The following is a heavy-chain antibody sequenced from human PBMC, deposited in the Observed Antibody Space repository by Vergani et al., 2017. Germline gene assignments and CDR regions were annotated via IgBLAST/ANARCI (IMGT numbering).Heavy chain of an antibody. V-gene: IGHV3-49*04. J-gene: IGHJ4*02. CDR3: TRHSSGWYFGY. CDR2: IRSKAYGGTT. D-gene: IGHD6-19*01. Sequence: EVQLVESGGGLVQPGRSLRLSCTASGFTFGDYAMSWVRQAPGKGLEWVGFIRSKAYGGTTEYAASVKGRFTISRDDSKSIAYLQMNSLKTEDTAVYYCTRHSSGWYFGYWGQGTLVTVSS. CDR1: GFTFGDYA.